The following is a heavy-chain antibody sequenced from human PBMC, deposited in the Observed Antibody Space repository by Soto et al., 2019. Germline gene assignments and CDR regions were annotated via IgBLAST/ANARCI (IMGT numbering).Heavy chain of an antibody. J-gene: IGHJ6*02. CDR1: GGSISSYY. D-gene: IGHD1-26*01. Sequence: PSETLSPTCTVSGGSISSYYWSWIRQPAGKGLEWIGRIYTSGSTNYNPSLKSRVTMSVDTSKNQFSLKLSSVTAADTAVYYCAREGGSGSYLYYYGMDVWGQGTTVTVSS. V-gene: IGHV4-4*07. CDR2: IYTSGST. CDR3: AREGGSGSYLYYYGMDV.